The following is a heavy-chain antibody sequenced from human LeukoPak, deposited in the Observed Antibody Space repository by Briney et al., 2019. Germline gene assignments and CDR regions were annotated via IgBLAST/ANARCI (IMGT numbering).Heavy chain of an antibody. D-gene: IGHD4-11*01. V-gene: IGHV4-34*01. CDR2: INHSGST. CDR3: ARSWEGGLQYYYYYMDV. CDR1: GGSFSGYY. J-gene: IGHJ6*03. Sequence: PSETLSLTCAVYGGSFSGYYWSWIRQPPGMGLEWIGEINHSGSTNYNPSLKSRVTISVDTSKNQFSLKLSSVTAADTAVYYCARSWEGGLQYYYYYMDVWGKGTTVTVSS.